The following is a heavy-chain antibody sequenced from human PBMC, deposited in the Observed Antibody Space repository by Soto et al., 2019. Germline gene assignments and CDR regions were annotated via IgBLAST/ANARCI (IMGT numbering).Heavy chain of an antibody. CDR2: INPNSGGS. D-gene: IGHD6-6*01. J-gene: IGHJ3*02. Sequence: ASVTVSRKASGYTFTGYYMHRLRQAPGQGLEWLGCINPNSGGSKFAQKFQRWVSMTRDTSISTAYMELSRLRSDDTVVYYCARDRSSSSPVVARLTALDILGQGTMVTGSS. V-gene: IGHV1-2*04. CDR1: GYTFTGYY. CDR3: ARDRSSSSPVVARLTALDI.